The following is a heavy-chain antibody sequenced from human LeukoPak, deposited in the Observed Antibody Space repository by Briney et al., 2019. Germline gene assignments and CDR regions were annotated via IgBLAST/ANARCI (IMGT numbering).Heavy chain of an antibody. J-gene: IGHJ6*03. CDR2: ISSSSSTI. CDR1: GFTFSSYS. D-gene: IGHD6-13*01. V-gene: IGHV3-48*01. CDR3: ARDLGAAAGTVHYYYYYMDV. Sequence: PGGSLRLSCAASGFTFSSYSMNWVRQAPGKGLEWVSYISSSSSTIYYADSVKGRFTISRDNAKNSLYLQMNSLRAEDTAVYYCARDLGAAAGTVHYYYYYMDVWGKGTTVTVSS.